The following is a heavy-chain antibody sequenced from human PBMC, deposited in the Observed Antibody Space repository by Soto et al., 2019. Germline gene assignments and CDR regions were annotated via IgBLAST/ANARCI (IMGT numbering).Heavy chain of an antibody. CDR2: IYYSGST. Sequence: QVQLQESGPGLVKPSQTLSLTCTVSGGSISSGGYYWSWIRQHPGKGLEWIGYIYYSGSTYYNPXXXSRXXIXXXTSXNXFSLKLSSVTAADTAVYYCARSIFPWGQGTLVTVSS. V-gene: IGHV4-31*03. J-gene: IGHJ5*02. CDR3: ARSIFP. D-gene: IGHD6-6*01. CDR1: GGSISSGGYY.